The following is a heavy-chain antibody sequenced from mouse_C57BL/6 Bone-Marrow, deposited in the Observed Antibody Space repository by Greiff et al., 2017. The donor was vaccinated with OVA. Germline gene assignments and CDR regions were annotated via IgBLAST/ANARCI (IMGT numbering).Heavy chain of an antibody. CDR3: GRALEDY. V-gene: IGHV1-54*01. CDR2: INPGSGGT. Sequence: QVKLQQSGAELVRPGTSVKVSCKASGYAFTNYLIEWVKQRPGQGLEWIGVINPGSGGTNYNEKFKGKATLTADKSSSTAYMQLSSLTSEDSAVYFCGRALEDYWGQGTTLTVSA. J-gene: IGHJ2*01. CDR1: GYAFTNYL.